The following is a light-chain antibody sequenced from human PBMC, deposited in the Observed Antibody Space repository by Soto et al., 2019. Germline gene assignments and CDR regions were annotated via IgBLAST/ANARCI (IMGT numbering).Light chain of an antibody. J-gene: IGKJ2*01. Sequence: IVLTQSPGNLSLSPGERATLACRASQSVSSKDFAWYQQRPGQAPRLLVYHASTRATGIPDRFSGSGSGTDFTLTISRLEAEDSAVYFCHQYGSSPLYTFGQGTKVEIK. V-gene: IGKV3-20*01. CDR1: QSVSSKD. CDR3: HQYGSSPLYT. CDR2: HAS.